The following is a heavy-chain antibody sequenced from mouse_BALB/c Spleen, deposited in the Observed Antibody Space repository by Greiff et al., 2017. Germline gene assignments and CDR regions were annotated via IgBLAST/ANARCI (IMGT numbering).Heavy chain of an antibody. CDR3: GSYYYGSSYAMDY. J-gene: IGHJ4*01. Sequence: EVQLQQSGPELVKPGASVKISCKASGYSFTGYFMNWVKQSHGKSLEWIGRINPYNGDTFYNQKFKGKATLTVDKSSSTAHMELLSLTSEDSAVYYCGSYYYGSSYAMDYWGQGTSVTVSS. CDR2: INPYNGDT. D-gene: IGHD1-1*01. V-gene: IGHV1-37*01. CDR1: GYSFTGYF.